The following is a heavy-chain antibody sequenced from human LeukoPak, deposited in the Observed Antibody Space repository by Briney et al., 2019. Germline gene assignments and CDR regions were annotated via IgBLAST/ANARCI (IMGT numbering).Heavy chain of an antibody. Sequence: PGGSLRLSCAASGFTFSSYSMNWVRQAPGKGLEWVSSISSSSSYIYYADSVKGRFTISRDNAKNSLYLQMNSLRAEDTAVYYYARDRRGGNRGEFDYWGQGTLVTVSS. D-gene: IGHD4-23*01. CDR1: GFTFSSYS. CDR2: ISSSSSYI. CDR3: ARDRRGGNRGEFDY. J-gene: IGHJ4*02. V-gene: IGHV3-21*01.